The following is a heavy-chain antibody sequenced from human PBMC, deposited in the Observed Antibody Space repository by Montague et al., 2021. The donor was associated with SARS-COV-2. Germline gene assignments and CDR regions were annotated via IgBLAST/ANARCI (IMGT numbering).Heavy chain of an antibody. CDR3: ARSTVGYYGMDV. D-gene: IGHD3-16*01. J-gene: IGHJ6*02. CDR1: AGSISSSNW. V-gene: IGHV4-4*02. CDR2: NYNSGGT. Sequence: SETLSLTCTVSAGSISSSNWYSFVRHPPGKRVELISDNYNSGGTNYNPSLKSRVTISVDTSKNQFSLKLSSVTAADTAVYYCARSTVGYYGMDVWGQGTTVTVSS.